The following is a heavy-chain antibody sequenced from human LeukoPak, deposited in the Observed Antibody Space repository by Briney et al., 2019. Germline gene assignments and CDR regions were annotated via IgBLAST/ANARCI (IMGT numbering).Heavy chain of an antibody. CDR2: IYSRGST. D-gene: IGHD6-19*01. V-gene: IGHV3-53*01. J-gene: IGHJ5*02. CDR1: GYTHSQLD. Sequence: GGSLRLPCTPSGYTHSQLDTHSLRQAPGKGLEWVSVIYSRGSTYYADSVKGRFTISRDNAKNSLFLQMNSLRAEDTAVYYCAGVDSGWSNCSEHWGQGTLVTVSS. CDR3: AGVDSGWSNCSEH.